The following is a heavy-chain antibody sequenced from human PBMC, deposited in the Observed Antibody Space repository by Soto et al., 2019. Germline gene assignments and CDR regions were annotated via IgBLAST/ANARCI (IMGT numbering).Heavy chain of an antibody. D-gene: IGHD1-26*01. J-gene: IGHJ2*01. CDR2: IYTSGST. Sequence: QVQLQESGPGLVKPSETLSLTCTVSGGSISSYYWSWIRQPAGKGLEWIGHIYTSGSTNYNPSLTSRVTMSVDTSKNQFSLQLSSVTAADTAVYYCARDGSGSYYASWYFDRWGRCTLVTVSS. CDR3: ARDGSGSYYASWYFDR. CDR1: GGSISSYY. V-gene: IGHV4-4*07.